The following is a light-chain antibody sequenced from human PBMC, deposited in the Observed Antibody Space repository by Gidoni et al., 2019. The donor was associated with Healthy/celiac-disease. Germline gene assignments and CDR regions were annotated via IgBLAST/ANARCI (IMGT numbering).Light chain of an antibody. J-gene: IGLJ2*01. V-gene: IGLV2-14*01. CDR3: SSYTSSSTQVV. CDR2: DVS. CDR1: SSDVGAHNY. Sequence: QSALTQPASVSGSPGLSLTISCTGTSSDVGAHNYVPWYQQPPGKAPKLMIYDVSHRPSGVSNRFSGSKSGNTASLTISGLQAEDEADYYCSSYTSSSTQVVFGGGTKLTVL.